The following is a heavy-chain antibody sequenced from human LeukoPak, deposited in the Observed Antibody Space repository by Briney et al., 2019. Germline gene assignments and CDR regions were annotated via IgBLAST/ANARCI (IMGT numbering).Heavy chain of an antibody. Sequence: SETLSLTCTVSGGSISSSSYYWGWIRQPPGKGLEWIGTIYYSGSTYYNPSLKSRVTISVDTSKNQFSLKLSSVTAADTAVYYCARGRIAVYYYYYMDVWGKGTTVTVSS. CDR3: ARGRIAVYYYYYMDV. CDR1: GGSISSSSYY. J-gene: IGHJ6*03. CDR2: IYYSGST. D-gene: IGHD6-19*01. V-gene: IGHV4-39*01.